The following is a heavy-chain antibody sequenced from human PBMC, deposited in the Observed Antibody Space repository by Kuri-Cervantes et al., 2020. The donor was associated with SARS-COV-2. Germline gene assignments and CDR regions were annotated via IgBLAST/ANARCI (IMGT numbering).Heavy chain of an antibody. D-gene: IGHD6-19*01. Sequence: SETLSLTCTVSGGSISSSSYYWGWIRQPPGKGLEWIGSIYYSGSTYYNPSLKSRVTISVDTSKNQFSLKLSSVTAADTAAYYCAGGGYSSGWYAVDWGQGTLVTVSS. CDR2: IYYSGST. CDR3: AGGGYSSGWYAVD. J-gene: IGHJ4*02. CDR1: GGSISSSSYY. V-gene: IGHV4-39*07.